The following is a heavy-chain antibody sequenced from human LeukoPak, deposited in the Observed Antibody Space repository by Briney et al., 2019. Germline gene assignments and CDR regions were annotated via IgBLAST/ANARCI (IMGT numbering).Heavy chain of an antibody. Sequence: SETLSLTCTVSGGSISSGDYYWSWIRQPPGKGLEWIGYIYYSGSTYYNPSLKSRVTISVDTSKNQFSLKLSSVTAADTAVYHCARADIVVGPAAHYYFDYWGQGTLVTVSS. J-gene: IGHJ4*02. CDR1: GGSISSGDYY. CDR3: ARADIVVGPAAHYYFDY. CDR2: IYYSGST. V-gene: IGHV4-30-4*08. D-gene: IGHD2-2*01.